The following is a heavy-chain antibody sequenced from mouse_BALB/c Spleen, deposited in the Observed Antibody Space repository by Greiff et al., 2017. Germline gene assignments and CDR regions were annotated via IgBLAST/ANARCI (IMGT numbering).Heavy chain of an antibody. CDR3: ARFNWSYWYFDV. V-gene: IGHV3-5*02. J-gene: IGHJ1*01. Sequence: EVQLQESGPGLVKPSQTVSLTCTVTGISITTGNYRWSWIRQFPGNKLEWIGYIYYSGTITYNPSLTSRTTITRDTSKNQFFLEMNSLTAEDTATYYCARFNWSYWYFDVWGAGTTVTVSS. CDR1: GISITTGNYR. D-gene: IGHD4-1*01. CDR2: IYYSGTI.